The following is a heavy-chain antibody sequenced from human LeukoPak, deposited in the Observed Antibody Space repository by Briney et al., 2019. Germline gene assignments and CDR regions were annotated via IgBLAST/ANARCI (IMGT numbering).Heavy chain of an antibody. D-gene: IGHD6-13*01. V-gene: IGHV3-23*01. CDR1: GFTFSSYA. CDR3: AYLISSSWYYFDY. J-gene: IGHJ4*02. Sequence: GGSLRLSCAASGFTFSSYAMSWVRQAPGKGLEWVSAISGSGGSTYYADSVKGRFTISRDNSKNTLYLQMNSLRAEDTAVYYCAYLISSSWYYFDYWGQGTLVTVSS. CDR2: ISGSGGST.